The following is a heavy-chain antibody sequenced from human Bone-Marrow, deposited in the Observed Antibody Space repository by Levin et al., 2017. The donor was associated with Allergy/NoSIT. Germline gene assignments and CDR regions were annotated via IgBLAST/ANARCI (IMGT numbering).Heavy chain of an antibody. CDR2: ISLSGLDT. D-gene: IGHD1-14*01. CDR3: AKADSVSGTFNYFDF. Sequence: GGSLRLSCVASGFNFGSFAMSWVRQSPGKGLEWVSSISLSGLDTYYAGSVDGRFIVSRDNSKNTLHLQMNSVTAEDSAIYYCAKADSVSGTFNYFDFWGQGTLVTVSS. V-gene: IGHV3-23*01. J-gene: IGHJ4*02. CDR1: GFNFGSFA.